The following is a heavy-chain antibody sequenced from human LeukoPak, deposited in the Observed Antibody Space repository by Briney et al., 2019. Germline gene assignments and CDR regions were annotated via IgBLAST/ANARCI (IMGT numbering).Heavy chain of an antibody. V-gene: IGHV1-69*13. CDR3: ARDPRQLPHVHYYYYTDV. J-gene: IGHJ6*03. CDR2: IIPIFGTA. D-gene: IGHD2-2*01. Sequence: GASVKVSCKASGGTFSSYAISWVRQAPGQGLEWMGGIIPIFGTANYAQKFQGRVTITADESTSTAYMELSSLRSEDTAVYYCARDPRQLPHVHYYYYTDVWGKGTTVTVSS. CDR1: GGTFSSYA.